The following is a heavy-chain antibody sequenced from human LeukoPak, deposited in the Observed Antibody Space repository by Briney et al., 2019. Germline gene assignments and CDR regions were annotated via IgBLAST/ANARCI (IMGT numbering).Heavy chain of an antibody. CDR1: GFTFSSYS. J-gene: IGHJ3*02. D-gene: IGHD1-26*01. CDR3: ARDNSGSYFDVFDI. CDR2: ISSSSSTI. V-gene: IGHV3-48*01. Sequence: GGSLRLSCAASGFTFSSYSMNWVRQAPGKGLEWVSYISSSSSTIYYADSVKGRFTISRDNAKNSLYLQMNSLRAEDTAVYYCARDNSGSYFDVFDIWGQGTMVTVSS.